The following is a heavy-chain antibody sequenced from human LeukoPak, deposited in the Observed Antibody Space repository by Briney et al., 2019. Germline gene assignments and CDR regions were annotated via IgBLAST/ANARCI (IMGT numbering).Heavy chain of an antibody. CDR2: IKQDGSEK. V-gene: IGHV3-7*05. Sequence: GGSLRLSCAASGSTFSSYWMSWVRQAPGKGLEWVANIKQDGSEKYYVDSEKGRFTISRDNAKNTLYLQMNSLRAEDTAVYYCARRTRQLVRGYYYYYGMDVWGQGTTVTVSS. CDR3: ARRTRQLVRGYYYYYGMDV. D-gene: IGHD6-6*01. CDR1: GSTFSSYW. J-gene: IGHJ6*02.